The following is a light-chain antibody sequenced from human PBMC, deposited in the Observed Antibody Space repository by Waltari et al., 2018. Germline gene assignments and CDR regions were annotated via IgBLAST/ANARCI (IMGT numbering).Light chain of an antibody. V-gene: IGKV1-39*01. CDR3: QQTYGIVWA. CDR2: SSS. J-gene: IGKJ1*01. Sequence: DIQVTQSPVSLSASVGDRVTISCRTSQTIDTYLNWYQVKPGKVPKLLISSSSILQTGVPSRFSGGGSGTHFILNISSLQPEDFSSDFCQQTYGIVWAFGQGTTVEVK. CDR1: QTIDTY.